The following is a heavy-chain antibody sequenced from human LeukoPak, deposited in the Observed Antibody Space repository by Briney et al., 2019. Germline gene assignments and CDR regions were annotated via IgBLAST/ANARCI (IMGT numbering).Heavy chain of an antibody. CDR2: IYSGGST. Sequence: GGSLRLSCAASGFTVSSNYMSWVRQAPGKGLEWVSVIYSGGSTYYADSVKGRFTISRDNSKNTLYLQMNSLRAEDTAVYYCARDKGMVTALDAFDIWGQGTMVTVSS. V-gene: IGHV3-66*01. CDR3: ARDKGMVTALDAFDI. J-gene: IGHJ3*02. CDR1: GFTVSSNY. D-gene: IGHD2-21*02.